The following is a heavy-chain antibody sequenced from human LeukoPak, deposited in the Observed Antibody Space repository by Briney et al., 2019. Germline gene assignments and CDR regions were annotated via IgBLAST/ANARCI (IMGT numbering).Heavy chain of an antibody. D-gene: IGHD5-24*01. CDR2: LSGSGGST. V-gene: IGHV3-23*01. J-gene: IGHJ6*02. Sequence: SGGSLRLSCAASGFTFSSYAMSWVRQAPGKGLEWVSALSGSGGSTYYADSVKGRFTISRDNSKNTLYLQMNSLRAEDTAVYYCATWGEEATISYGMDVWGQGTTVTVSS. CDR1: GFTFSSYA. CDR3: ATWGEEATISYGMDV.